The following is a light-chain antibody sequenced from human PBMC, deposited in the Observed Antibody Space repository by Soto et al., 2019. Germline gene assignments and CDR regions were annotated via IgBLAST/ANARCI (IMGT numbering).Light chain of an antibody. CDR2: CAS. V-gene: IGKV3-15*01. CDR1: QSVSSN. J-gene: IGKJ1*01. CDR3: QQYFNWPRT. Sequence: EIGMTQSPATLSVSLGERATLSCRATQSVSSNLAWYQQKPGQAPRLLIYCASARATGIPARFSGSGSGTDFTLTISSLQSEDLAVYYCQQYFNWPRTFGQGTRVEIK.